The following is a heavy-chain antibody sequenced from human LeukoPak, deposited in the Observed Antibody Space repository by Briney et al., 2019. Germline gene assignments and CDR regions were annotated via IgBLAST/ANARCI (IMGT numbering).Heavy chain of an antibody. D-gene: IGHD2-2*01. Sequence: ASVKVSCKVSGYTLTELSMHWVRQAPGKGLEWMGGFDPEDGETIYAQKFQGRVTMTEDTSTDTAYMELSSLRSEGTAVYYCATSPGFVVVPAATGALSYWGQGTLVTVSS. J-gene: IGHJ4*02. CDR1: GYTLTELS. CDR3: ATSPGFVVVPAATGALSY. CDR2: FDPEDGET. V-gene: IGHV1-24*01.